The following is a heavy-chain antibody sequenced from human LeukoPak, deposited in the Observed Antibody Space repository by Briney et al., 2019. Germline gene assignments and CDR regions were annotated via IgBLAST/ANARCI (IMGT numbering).Heavy chain of an antibody. V-gene: IGHV4-34*01. D-gene: IGHD3-22*01. CDR2: INHSGST. J-gene: IGHJ4*02. CDR3: ARGRGYYDSSGYYRY. CDR1: GGSFSGYY. Sequence: SETLSLTCAVYGGSFSGYYWSWIRQPPGKGLEWIGEINHSGSTNYNPSLKSRVTISVDTSKNLFSLKLSSVTAADTAVYYCARGRGYYDSSGYYRYWGQGTLVTVSS.